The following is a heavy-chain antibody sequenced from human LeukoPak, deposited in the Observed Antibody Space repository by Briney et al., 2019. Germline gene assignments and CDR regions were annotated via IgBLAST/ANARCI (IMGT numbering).Heavy chain of an antibody. V-gene: IGHV3-48*04. Sequence: GGSLRLSCAASGFTFSSYWMSWVRQAPGKGLEWVSYISSSGSTIYYADSVKGRFTISRDNAKNSLYLQMNSLRAEDTAVYYCARENRLITIFGVVGDAFDIWGQGTMVTVSS. J-gene: IGHJ3*02. CDR3: ARENRLITIFGVVGDAFDI. CDR1: GFTFSSYW. D-gene: IGHD3-3*01. CDR2: ISSSGSTI.